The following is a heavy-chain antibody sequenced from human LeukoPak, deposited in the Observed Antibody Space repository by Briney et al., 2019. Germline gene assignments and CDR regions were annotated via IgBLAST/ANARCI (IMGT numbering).Heavy chain of an antibody. Sequence: ASVKVSCKASGYTFTGYYMHWVRQAPGQGLEWMGWINPNSGGTNYAQKFQGRVTMTRDTSISTAYMELSRLRSDDTAVYYCARVKFSSSYNWFDPWGQGTLVTVSS. D-gene: IGHD6-13*01. CDR3: ARVKFSSSYNWFDP. CDR2: INPNSGGT. V-gene: IGHV1-2*02. CDR1: GYTFTGYY. J-gene: IGHJ5*02.